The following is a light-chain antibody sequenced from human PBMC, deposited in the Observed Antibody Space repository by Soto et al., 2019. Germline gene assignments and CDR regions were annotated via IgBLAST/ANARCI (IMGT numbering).Light chain of an antibody. J-gene: IGKJ1*01. V-gene: IGKV1-5*03. CDR3: QQYSTYPWP. CDR1: RSISTW. Sequence: DIQMTQSPSTLSASVGSRVTITCRACRSISTWLAWYWQKPGQAPKLVIYKASSFASGVPSEFRGSGSGTEFTLTISSLQSDDFAMYYCQQYSTYPWPFGQGTKVEI. CDR2: KAS.